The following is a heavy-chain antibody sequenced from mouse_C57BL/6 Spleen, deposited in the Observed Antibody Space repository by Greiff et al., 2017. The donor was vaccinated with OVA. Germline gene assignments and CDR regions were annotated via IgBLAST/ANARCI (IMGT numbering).Heavy chain of an antibody. J-gene: IGHJ2*01. Sequence: VQLQQPGAELVMPGASVKLSCKASGYTFTSYWMHWVKQRPGQGLEWIGEIDPSDSYTNYNRKFKGKSTLTVDKSSSTAYMQLSSLTSEDSAVYYCARSDPSYYFDYWGQGTTLTVSS. CDR2: IDPSDSYT. CDR3: ARSDPSYYFDY. CDR1: GYTFTSYW. V-gene: IGHV1-69*01.